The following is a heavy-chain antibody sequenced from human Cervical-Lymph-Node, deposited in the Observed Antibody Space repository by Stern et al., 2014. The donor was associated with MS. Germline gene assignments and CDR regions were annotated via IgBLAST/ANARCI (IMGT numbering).Heavy chain of an antibody. J-gene: IGHJ4*02. CDR2: VYYSGNT. Sequence: QLQLQESGPGLVKPSDTLSLTCNVSGGPISSYYWSWIRQPPGKGLEWIGYVYYSGNTYNPSLKSRVTISVDTSKSQFSLRLSSVTAADTGIYYCASTLIAARRRGVDFWGQGTLVTVSS. D-gene: IGHD6-6*01. CDR1: GGPISSYY. CDR3: ASTLIAARRRGVDF. V-gene: IGHV4-59*01.